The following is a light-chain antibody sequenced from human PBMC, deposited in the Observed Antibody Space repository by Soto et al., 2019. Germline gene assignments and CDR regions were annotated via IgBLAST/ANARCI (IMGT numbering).Light chain of an antibody. CDR3: YSYTSRSTWV. V-gene: IGLV2-14*01. CDR2: EVS. J-gene: IGLJ3*02. CDR1: SSDVGGYKH. Sequence: QSALTQPASVSGSPGQSITVSCTGTSSDVGGYKHVSWYQQHPSKAPKLIIYEVSNRPSGISNRFSGSKSGSTASLTISGLQTEDEADYYCYSYTSRSTWVFGGGTKLTVL.